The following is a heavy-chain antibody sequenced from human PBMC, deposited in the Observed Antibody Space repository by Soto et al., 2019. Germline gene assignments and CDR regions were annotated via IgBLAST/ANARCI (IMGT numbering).Heavy chain of an antibody. Sequence: ASVKVSCKASGYTFTSYGISWVRQAPGQGLEWMGWISAYNGNTNYAQKLQGRVTMTTDTSTSTAYMELRSLRSDDTAVYYCARDQELLSDKYYFDYWGQGTLVTVSS. CDR1: GYTFTSYG. J-gene: IGHJ4*02. CDR3: ARDQELLSDKYYFDY. V-gene: IGHV1-18*01. D-gene: IGHD1-26*01. CDR2: ISAYNGNT.